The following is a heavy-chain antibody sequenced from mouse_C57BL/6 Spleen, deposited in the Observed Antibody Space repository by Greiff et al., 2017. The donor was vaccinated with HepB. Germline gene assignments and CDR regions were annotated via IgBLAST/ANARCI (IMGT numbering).Heavy chain of an antibody. CDR3: AREEGYGPNFDV. CDR1: GYAFTNYL. D-gene: IGHD1-1*02. V-gene: IGHV1-54*01. J-gene: IGHJ1*03. CDR2: INPGSGGT. Sequence: VQLQQSGAELVRPGTSVKVSCKASGYAFTNYLIEWVKQRPGQGLEWIGVINPGSGGTNYNEKFKGKATLTADKSSSTAYMQLSSLTSEDSAVYFCAREEGYGPNFDVWGTGTTVTVSS.